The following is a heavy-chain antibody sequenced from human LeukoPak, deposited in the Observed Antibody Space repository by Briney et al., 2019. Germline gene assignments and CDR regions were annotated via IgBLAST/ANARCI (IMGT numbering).Heavy chain of an antibody. D-gene: IGHD3-10*02. CDR2: ISSSGSTI. Sequence: GGTLRLSCAASGFTFSSYEMNWVRQAPGKGLEWVSYISSSGSTIYYADSVKGRFTISRDNAKNSPYLQMNSLRAEDTAVYYCAELGITMIGGVWGKGTTVTISS. J-gene: IGHJ6*04. CDR3: AELGITMIGGV. CDR1: GFTFSSYE. V-gene: IGHV3-48*03.